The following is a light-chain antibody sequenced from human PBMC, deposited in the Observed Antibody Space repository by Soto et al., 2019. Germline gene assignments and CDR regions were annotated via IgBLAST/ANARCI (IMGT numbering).Light chain of an antibody. CDR2: DAS. J-gene: IGKJ4*01. CDR3: QQYDNYKPLT. CDR1: QSISSW. Sequence: DIHLIQSPSTLSASVGDRVTITCRASQSISSWLAWYQQKPGKAPKLLIFDASSLESGTPSRFSGRRSGTQFTLTINGLQPDDFATYYCQQYDNYKPLTFGGGTKVDIK. V-gene: IGKV1-5*01.